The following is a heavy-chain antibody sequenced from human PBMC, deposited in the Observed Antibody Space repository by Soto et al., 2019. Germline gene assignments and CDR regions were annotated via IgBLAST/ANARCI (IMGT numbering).Heavy chain of an antibody. Sequence: QITLKESGPTLVKPTQTLTLTCTFSGFSLTTRGVGVGWIRQPPGKALECLALIYWDDDKRYSPSLQSRLSIXKXTFXNQVVLTMTNVDPVDTATYYREHLPNYYHYGWFDPWGQGTLVSVSS. J-gene: IGHJ5*02. CDR3: EHLPNYYHYGWFDP. V-gene: IGHV2-5*02. CDR2: IYWDDDK. D-gene: IGHD3-16*01. CDR1: GFSLTTRGVG.